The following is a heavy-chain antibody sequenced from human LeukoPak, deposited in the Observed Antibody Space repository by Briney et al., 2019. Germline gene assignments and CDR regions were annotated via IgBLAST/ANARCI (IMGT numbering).Heavy chain of an antibody. Sequence: GGSLRLSCAASGFTFSSYEMNWVRQAPGKGLEWVSYISSSSSTIYYADSVKGRFTISRDNAKNSLYLQMNSLRAEDTAVYYCARDAVWGYYDSSGYYPLDYWGQGTLVTVSS. D-gene: IGHD3-22*01. V-gene: IGHV3-48*01. CDR2: ISSSSSTI. J-gene: IGHJ4*02. CDR3: ARDAVWGYYDSSGYYPLDY. CDR1: GFTFSSYE.